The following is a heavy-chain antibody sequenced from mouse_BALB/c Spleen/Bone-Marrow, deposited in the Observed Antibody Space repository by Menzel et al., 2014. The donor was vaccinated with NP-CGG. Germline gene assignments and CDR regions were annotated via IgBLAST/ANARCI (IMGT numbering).Heavy chain of an antibody. V-gene: IGHV1-15*01. CDR3: TREGLRGAGFAY. Sequence: QVQLQQSGAELVRPGASVKLSCKALGYTFTDYEMHWVKQTPVHGLEWIGTIHPGSGGAAYNQKFKGKATLTADKSSSTAYMELSSLTSGDSAVYYCTREGLRGAGFAYGGQGTLVTVSA. CDR1: GYTFTDYE. CDR2: IHPGSGGA. J-gene: IGHJ3*01. D-gene: IGHD2-4*01.